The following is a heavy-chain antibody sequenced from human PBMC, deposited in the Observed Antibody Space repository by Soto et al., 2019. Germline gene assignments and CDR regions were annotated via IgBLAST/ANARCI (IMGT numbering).Heavy chain of an antibody. J-gene: IGHJ4*02. V-gene: IGHV3-30-3*01. CDR2: ISYDGNEK. D-gene: IGHD4-17*01. CDR3: ARDRRSGDFGRDFDY. CDR1: GFTFSSYT. Sequence: GGSLRLSCAASGFTFSSYTLYWVRQAPGKGLEWVAVISYDGNEKFYADSVKGRFTISRDNSKNAVYLQMNSLRTEDTGVYYCARDRRSGDFGRDFDYWGQGTLLTVSS.